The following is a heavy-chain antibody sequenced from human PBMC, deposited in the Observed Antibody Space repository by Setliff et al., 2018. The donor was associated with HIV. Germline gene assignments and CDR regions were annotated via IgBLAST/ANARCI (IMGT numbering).Heavy chain of an antibody. D-gene: IGHD3-10*01. V-gene: IGHV4-4*07. CDR1: GGSISSHY. CDR2: IYTSGST. Sequence: PSETLSLTCTVSGGSISSHYWSWIRQPAGKGLEWIGSIYTSGSTNYNPSLKSRVTISVDTSKNQFSLKLSSVTAADTAVYYCARLLPGDYYGSGSYFDYWGQGTLVTVSS. J-gene: IGHJ4*02. CDR3: ARLLPGDYYGSGSYFDY.